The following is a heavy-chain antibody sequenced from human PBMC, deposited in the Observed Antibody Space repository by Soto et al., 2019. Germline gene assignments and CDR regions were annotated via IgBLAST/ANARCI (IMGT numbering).Heavy chain of an antibody. V-gene: IGHV2-5*02. J-gene: IGHJ3*01. D-gene: IGHD3-10*01. CDR3: AHFNASVRSPIEAFEV. CDR2: VYWDDGA. Sequence: QITLKESGPTLVKPTQTLTLTCTFSGFSLSSREMAVGWIRQPPGKALEWLTLVYWDDGARYRPSESNRLTIRKDTFKDQVVLMMTNMDPVDTGTYFCAHFNASVRSPIEAFEVWGQGTTVTVSS. CDR1: GFSLSSREMA.